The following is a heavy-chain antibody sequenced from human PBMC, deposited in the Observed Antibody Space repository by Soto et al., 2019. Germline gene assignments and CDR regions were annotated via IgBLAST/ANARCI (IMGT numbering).Heavy chain of an antibody. D-gene: IGHD1-1*01. CDR1: GFTFRSYG. CDR2: ISPDGSKK. V-gene: IGHV3-30*18. J-gene: IGHJ6*02. Sequence: QVQLVESGGGVVQPGRSLRLSCAASGFTFRSYGMHWVRQAPGKGLEWVAFISPDGSKKYFVDSMKGRFTISRDNAGNTLHLKRKSLLADDTAGYYCAKDWNDANADYGTDVWGQGTTVTVSS. CDR3: AKDWNDANADYGTDV.